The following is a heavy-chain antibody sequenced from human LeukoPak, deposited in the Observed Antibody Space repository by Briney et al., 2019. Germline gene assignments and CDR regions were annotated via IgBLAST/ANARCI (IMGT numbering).Heavy chain of an antibody. D-gene: IGHD3-3*02. CDR3: ARPHSSGISDAFET. J-gene: IGHJ3*02. Sequence: GESLKISCKGSGYSFNTYWIGWVRQMPGKGLEWMGIIYPGDSQTRYSPSFQGQVTFSSDKSISTAYLQWSGLKASDTALYYCARPHSSGISDAFETWGQGTMVIVSS. CDR2: IYPGDSQT. V-gene: IGHV5-51*01. CDR1: GYSFNTYW.